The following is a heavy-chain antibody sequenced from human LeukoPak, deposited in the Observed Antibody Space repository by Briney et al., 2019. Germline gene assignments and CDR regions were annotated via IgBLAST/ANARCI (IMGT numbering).Heavy chain of an antibody. CDR2: ITTSDGNT. CDR3: AKDHYWSIDY. Sequence: GGSLRLSCAASGFTFSSYTMSWVRQAPGKGLEWVSTITTSDGNTYYADSAKGRFTISRDIAKNTLYLQMNSLRAEDTGVYYCAKDHYWSIDYWGRGTLVTVSS. J-gene: IGHJ4*02. D-gene: IGHD3-3*01. V-gene: IGHV3-23*01. CDR1: GFTFSSYT.